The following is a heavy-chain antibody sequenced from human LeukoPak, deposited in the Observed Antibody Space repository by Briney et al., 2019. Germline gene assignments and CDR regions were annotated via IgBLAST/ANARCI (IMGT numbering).Heavy chain of an antibody. V-gene: IGHV3-21*01. J-gene: IGHJ4*02. Sequence: PGGSLRLSCAASGFTFSRNAMNWVRQAPGKGLEWVSFISSSSNYMSYADSVKGRFAISRDNAKNSLYLQMNSLRAEDTAVYYCARPLDSSNNYFDYWGQGTLVTVSA. CDR1: GFTFSRNA. CDR3: ARPLDSSNNYFDY. D-gene: IGHD6-13*01. CDR2: ISSSSNYM.